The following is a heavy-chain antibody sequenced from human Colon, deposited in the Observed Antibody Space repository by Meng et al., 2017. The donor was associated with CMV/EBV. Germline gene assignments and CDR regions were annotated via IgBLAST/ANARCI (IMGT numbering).Heavy chain of an antibody. CDR3: VGHQGGPREGVRMI. V-gene: IGHV3-33*08. CDR2: IDINGQNR. CDR1: EFIFNNHG. D-gene: IGHD3-10*01. Sequence: LKISCAASEFIFNNHGIHWLRQAPGKGLEWLSFIDINGQNRYNVDIVKGRFIVSKDKSKNTVFLQMNGLRVEDTAVYYCVGHQGGPREGVRMIWGQGTLVTVSS. J-gene: IGHJ4*02.